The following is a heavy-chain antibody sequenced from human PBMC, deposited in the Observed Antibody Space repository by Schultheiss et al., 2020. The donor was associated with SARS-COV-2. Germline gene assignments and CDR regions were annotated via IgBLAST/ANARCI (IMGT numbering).Heavy chain of an antibody. V-gene: IGHV3-33*08. CDR3: ARDFFEWFGTAGY. D-gene: IGHD3-3*01. J-gene: IGHJ4*01. CDR1: GFDLRVYA. CDR2: IWYDGSHK. Sequence: GGSLRLSCAASGFDLRVYAMSWVRQAPGKGLEWVAVIWYDGSHKYYADSVNGRFTISRDNSKNTLYLQMDSLRAEDTALYYCARDFFEWFGTAGYWGQGTLVTVSS.